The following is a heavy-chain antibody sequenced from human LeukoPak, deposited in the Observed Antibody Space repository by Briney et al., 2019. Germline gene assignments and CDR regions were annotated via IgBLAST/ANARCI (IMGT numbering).Heavy chain of an antibody. D-gene: IGHD2-2*01. V-gene: IGHV1-2*02. J-gene: IGHJ5*02. CDR1: GYTFTAYY. Sequence: ASVKVSCKASGYTFTAYYMHWVRQAPGQGLEWMGWINPNSGGTNYAQKFQDRVTMTRDTSISTAYMELSRLRSDDTAMYYCARDLRPSSGWFDPWGQGTLVTVSS. CDR2: INPNSGGT. CDR3: ARDLRPSSGWFDP.